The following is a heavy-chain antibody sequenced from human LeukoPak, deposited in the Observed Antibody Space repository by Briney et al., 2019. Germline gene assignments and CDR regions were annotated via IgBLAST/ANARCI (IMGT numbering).Heavy chain of an antibody. Sequence: PSETLSLTRAVYGGSFSGYYWSWIRQPPGEGLEWIGEINHSGSTNYNPSLKSRVTISVDTSKNQFSLKLSSVTAADTAVYYCARGLYFDYWGQGTLVTVSS. CDR2: INHSGST. J-gene: IGHJ4*02. CDR1: GGSFSGYY. V-gene: IGHV4-34*01. CDR3: ARGLYFDY.